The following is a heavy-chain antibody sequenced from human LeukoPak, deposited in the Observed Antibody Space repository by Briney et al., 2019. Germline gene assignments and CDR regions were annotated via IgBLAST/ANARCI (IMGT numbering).Heavy chain of an antibody. D-gene: IGHD5-12*01. CDR3: AKDEGYSGYDHFDY. CDR1: GFTFSSYA. J-gene: IGHJ4*02. CDR2: ISGSGGST. V-gene: IGHV3-23*01. Sequence: QAGESLRLSCAASGFTFSSYAMSWVRQAPGKGLEWVSAISGSGGSTYYADSVKGRFTISRDNSKNTLYLQMNSLRAEDTAVYYCAKDEGYSGYDHFDYWGQGTLVTVSS.